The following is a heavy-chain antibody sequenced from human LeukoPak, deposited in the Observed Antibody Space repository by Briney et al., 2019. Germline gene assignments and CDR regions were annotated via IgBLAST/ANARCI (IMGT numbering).Heavy chain of an antibody. CDR2: IYYSGST. Sequence: PSETLSLTCTVSGGSISSSSYYWGWIRQPPGKGLEWIGSIYYSGSTYYNPSLKSRVTISVDTSKNQFSLKLSSVTAADTAVYYCARDRTLTTNYDSSGYYFGGNMDVWGKGTTVTVSS. D-gene: IGHD3-22*01. CDR1: GGSISSSSYY. J-gene: IGHJ6*03. CDR3: ARDRTLTTNYDSSGYYFGGNMDV. V-gene: IGHV4-39*02.